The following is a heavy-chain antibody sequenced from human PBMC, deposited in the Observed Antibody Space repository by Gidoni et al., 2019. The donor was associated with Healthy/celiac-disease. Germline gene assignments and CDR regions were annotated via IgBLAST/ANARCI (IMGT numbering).Heavy chain of an antibody. D-gene: IGHD1-26*01. CDR1: GGSISSSSYY. Sequence: QLQLQESGPGLVKPSETLSRTCPGSGGSISSSSYYWGWIRQPPGKGLEWIGSIYYSGSTYYNPSLKSRVTISVDTSKNQFSLKLSSVTAADTAVYYCASYSGSYYGWFDPWGQGTLVTVSS. CDR2: IYYSGST. CDR3: ASYSGSYYGWFDP. V-gene: IGHV4-39*01. J-gene: IGHJ5*02.